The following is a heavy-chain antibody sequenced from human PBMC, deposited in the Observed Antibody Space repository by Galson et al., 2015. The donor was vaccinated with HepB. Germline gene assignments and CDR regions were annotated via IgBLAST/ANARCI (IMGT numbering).Heavy chain of an antibody. D-gene: IGHD3-10*01. CDR3: AKSNYGGRWFGELDDAFDI. V-gene: IGHV3-23*01. CDR2: ISGSGGST. J-gene: IGHJ3*02. Sequence: SLRLSCAASGFTFSSYAMSWVRQAPGKGLEWVSAISGSGGSTYYADSVKGRFTISRDNSKNTLYLQMNSLRAEDTAVYYCAKSNYGGRWFGELDDAFDIWGQGTMVTVSS. CDR1: GFTFSSYA.